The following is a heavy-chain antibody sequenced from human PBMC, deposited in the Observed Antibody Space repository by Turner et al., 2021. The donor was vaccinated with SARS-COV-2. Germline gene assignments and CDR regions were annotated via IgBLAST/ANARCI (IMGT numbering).Heavy chain of an antibody. CDR2: ISSSGDST. CDR1: EFTFSSYA. Sequence: EVQLVESGGGLVQPGGSLRLSCSASEFTFSSYAMHWVRQAPGKGLEYVSAISSSGDSTYYADSVKGRFTISRDNSKNTLYLQMSSLRAEDTAVYYCVKAGGGYYYDSSGTGTDYFDYWGQGTLVTVSS. J-gene: IGHJ4*02. D-gene: IGHD3-22*01. V-gene: IGHV3-64D*06. CDR3: VKAGGGYYYDSSGTGTDYFDY.